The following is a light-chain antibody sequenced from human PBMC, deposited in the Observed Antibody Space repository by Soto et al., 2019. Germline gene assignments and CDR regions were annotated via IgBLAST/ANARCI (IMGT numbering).Light chain of an antibody. Sequence: EIVLTQSPATLSLSPGERATLSCRASPSVTNYLAWYQQKPGQPPRLLIYGASTRATDIPARFSGSGSGTEFTVTISSLQSEDFAVYYCQQYNRWPRTFGQGTKVEIK. J-gene: IGKJ1*01. CDR2: GAS. V-gene: IGKV3-15*01. CDR3: QQYNRWPRT. CDR1: PSVTNY.